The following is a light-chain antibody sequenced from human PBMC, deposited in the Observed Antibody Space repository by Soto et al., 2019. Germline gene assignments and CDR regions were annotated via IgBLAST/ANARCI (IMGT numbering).Light chain of an antibody. CDR1: SSNGSNT. J-gene: IGLJ7*01. V-gene: IGLV1-44*01. Sequence: QAVLTQPPSASGTPGQRVTISCSGSSSNGSNTVNWYQQLPGTAPKLLIYSNNQRPSGVPDRFSGSKSGTSASLAISGLQSEDEADYYCAAWDDSLNGAVFGGGTQLTVL. CDR2: SNN. CDR3: AAWDDSLNGAV.